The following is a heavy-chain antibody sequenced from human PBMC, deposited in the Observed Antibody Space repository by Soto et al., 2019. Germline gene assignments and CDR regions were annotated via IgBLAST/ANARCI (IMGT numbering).Heavy chain of an antibody. V-gene: IGHV3-30*18. CDR2: ISYDGSNK. J-gene: IGHJ6*02. D-gene: IGHD2-21*01. CDR3: ANQYFAFCGPQRVYYYYYGMDF. CDR1: GLTLSSYG. Sequence: GGSLRLSCAASGLTLSSYGMHWVRQAPGKGQEWVAVISYDGSNKYYADSVKGRFTISRDNSKNTLYLQMNSLRAEDTVVYYCANQYFAFCGPQRVYYYYYGMDFWGQGTTVTVSS.